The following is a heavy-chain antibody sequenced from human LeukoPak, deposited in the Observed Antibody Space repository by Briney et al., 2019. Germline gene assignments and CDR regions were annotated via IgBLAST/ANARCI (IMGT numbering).Heavy chain of an antibody. CDR3: SRLIAARTLYYFDY. J-gene: IGHJ4*02. CDR2: INYSGGST. CDR1: GFTFSSNA. Sequence: GGSLRLSCAASGFTFSSNAMSWVRQAPGKGLEWVSGINYSGGSTYYADSVKGRFTISRDNSKNTLYLQMNNLRAEDTAVYYCSRLIAARTLYYFDYWGQGTLVTVSS. D-gene: IGHD6-6*01. V-gene: IGHV3-23*01.